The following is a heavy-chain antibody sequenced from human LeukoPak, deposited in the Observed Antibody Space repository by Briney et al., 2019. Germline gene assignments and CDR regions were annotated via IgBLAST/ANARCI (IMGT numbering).Heavy chain of an antibody. D-gene: IGHD2-15*01. J-gene: IGHJ4*02. V-gene: IGHV6-1*01. CDR3: AGELHGGRLSSFDY. CDR2: TYYRSKWNI. CDR1: GDSVSSNDVT. Sequence: SQTLSLTCAISGDSVSSNDVTWNWLRQSPSRGLEWLGRTYYRSKWNIDYAPSVRGRITVDADTSKNQFSLLLYSVTPEDTAVYYCAGELHGGRLSSFDYWGQGTLVTVSS.